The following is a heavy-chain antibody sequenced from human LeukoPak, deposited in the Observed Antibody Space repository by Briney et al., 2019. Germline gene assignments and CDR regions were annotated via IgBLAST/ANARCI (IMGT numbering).Heavy chain of an antibody. J-gene: IGHJ4*02. D-gene: IGHD3-3*01. Sequence: GGSLRLSCAASGLTFSSYAMHWVRQAPGRGLEWVAVISYDGSNKYYADSVKGRFTISRDNSKNTLYLQMNSLRAEDTAVYYCARDPTGSGLNYFDYWGQGTLVTVSS. V-gene: IGHV3-30*04. CDR1: GLTFSSYA. CDR2: ISYDGSNK. CDR3: ARDPTGSGLNYFDY.